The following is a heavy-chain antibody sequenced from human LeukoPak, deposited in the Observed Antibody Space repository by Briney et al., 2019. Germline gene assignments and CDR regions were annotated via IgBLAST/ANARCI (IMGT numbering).Heavy chain of an antibody. J-gene: IGHJ4*02. Sequence: PSETLSLTCAVYGGSFSGYYGSWIRQPPGGGLEWIGYIYYISNTNYNPSLKSRVTMSLNPSGNQFSLKLNSVTAADTAMYYCARTQSQSGSYRYYFGYWGQGTLVTVSS. D-gene: IGHD1-26*01. CDR2: IYYISNT. V-gene: IGHV4-59*01. CDR1: GGSFSGYY. CDR3: ARTQSQSGSYRYYFGY.